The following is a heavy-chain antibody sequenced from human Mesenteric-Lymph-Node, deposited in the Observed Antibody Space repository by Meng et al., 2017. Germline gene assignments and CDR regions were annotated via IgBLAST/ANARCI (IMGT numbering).Heavy chain of an antibody. Sequence: QVQLVEAGGGGVKPGGSLRRACAASGFTFSGYYMSWIRQAPGKGLEWVSYINGPGSVIYYADSVKGRFTISRDNAKNSLYLQMNSLRAEDTAVYYCARDLVNFDSSGGPWGQGTLVTVSS. CDR2: INGPGSVI. D-gene: IGHD3-22*01. CDR3: ARDLVNFDSSGGP. J-gene: IGHJ5*02. CDR1: GFTFSGYY. V-gene: IGHV3-11*01.